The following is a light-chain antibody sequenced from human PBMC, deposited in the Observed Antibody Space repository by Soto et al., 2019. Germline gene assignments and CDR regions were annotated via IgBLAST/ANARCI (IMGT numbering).Light chain of an antibody. CDR1: SSNIGSNT. CDR3: ATWDDSLHGVV. CDR2: GDN. Sequence: LTQPPSASGTPGQRVTISCSGSSSNIGSNTVNWYQQLPGTAPKLLIYGDNQWPSGVSDRFSGSKSGTSASLAISGLQSEDEADYYCATWDDSLHGVVFGGGTKLTVL. J-gene: IGLJ2*01. V-gene: IGLV1-44*01.